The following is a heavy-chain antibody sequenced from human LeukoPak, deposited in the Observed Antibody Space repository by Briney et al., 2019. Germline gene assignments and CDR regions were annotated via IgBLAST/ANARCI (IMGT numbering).Heavy chain of an antibody. CDR2: INTDGSTS. D-gene: IGHD3-22*01. CDR3: AKALGRARYYYDSSGSGAFDI. V-gene: IGHV3-74*01. J-gene: IGHJ3*02. CDR1: GFTFSSYW. Sequence: GGSLRLSCAASGFTFSSYWMHWVRQAPGKGPVWVSRINTDGSTSRYADSVKGRFTISRDNAKNTLYLQMNSLRAEDTAVYYCAKALGRARYYYDSSGSGAFDIWGQGTMVTVSS.